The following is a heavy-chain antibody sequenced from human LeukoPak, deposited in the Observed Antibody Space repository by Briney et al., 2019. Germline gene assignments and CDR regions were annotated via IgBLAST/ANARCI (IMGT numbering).Heavy chain of an antibody. Sequence: GGSLRLSCVASGFTFSNYCMHWVRQAPEKGLMWVSEITSDGSGPDYADSAKGRFTISRDNAKNTLYLQMNSLRAEDTAVYYWARDVYGFGDYWGQGTLVTVSS. J-gene: IGHJ4*02. CDR3: ARDVYGFGDY. D-gene: IGHD5-24*01. CDR2: ITSDGSGP. CDR1: GFTFSNYC. V-gene: IGHV3-74*01.